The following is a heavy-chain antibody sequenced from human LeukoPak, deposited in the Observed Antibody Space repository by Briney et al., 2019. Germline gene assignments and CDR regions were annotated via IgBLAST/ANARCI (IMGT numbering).Heavy chain of an antibody. CDR1: GGSISSGGNY. J-gene: IGHJ4*02. CDR2: IYYSGST. D-gene: IGHD6-25*01. V-gene: IGHV4-31*03. CDR3: GRWSSLAAAKAFDY. Sequence: PSQTLSLTCTVSGGSISSGGNYWSWIRQRPGRGLEWIGYIYYSGSTYYNPSLKSRVTISVDTSKRQFSLKLNSVTAADTAVYYCGRWSSLAAAKAFDYWGQGTLVTVSS.